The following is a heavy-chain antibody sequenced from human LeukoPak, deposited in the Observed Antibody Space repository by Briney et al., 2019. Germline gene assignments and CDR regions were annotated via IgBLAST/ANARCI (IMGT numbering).Heavy chain of an antibody. CDR3: AREGSDY. CDR2: MNPNSGNT. Sequence: GASVTVSRKASGYTFTSYDINWVRQATGQGLEWMGSMNPNSGNTGYAQKFQGRVTITTNTSTSTAYMDLSSLRSDDTAVYYCAREGSDYWGQGTLVTVSS. J-gene: IGHJ4*02. CDR1: GYTFTSYD. V-gene: IGHV1-8*03.